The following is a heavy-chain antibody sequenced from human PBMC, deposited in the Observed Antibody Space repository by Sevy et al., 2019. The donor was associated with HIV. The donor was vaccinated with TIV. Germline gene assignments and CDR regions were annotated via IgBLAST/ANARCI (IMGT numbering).Heavy chain of an antibody. Sequence: SETLSLTCTVSGYSISSGYYWGWIRQPPGKGLEWIGSIYHSGSTYYNPSLKSRFTISVDTSTNHFSLKLSSVTAADTAVYYCARVYVDTAMATDYWGQGTLVTVSS. J-gene: IGHJ4*02. V-gene: IGHV4-38-2*02. D-gene: IGHD5-18*01. CDR3: ARVYVDTAMATDY. CDR2: IYHSGST. CDR1: GYSISSGYY.